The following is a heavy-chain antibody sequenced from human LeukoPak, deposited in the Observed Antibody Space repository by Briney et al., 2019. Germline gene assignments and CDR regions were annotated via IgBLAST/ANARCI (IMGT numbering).Heavy chain of an antibody. Sequence: PGGSLRLSCVASGFTFEDYTMHWVRQAPGKTLEWVSLISWDGTTYYTDSVKGRFTISRDNSKNSLYLQMDTLRSEDTAFHYCVKDLSYESSGHVLEYWGQGTLVTVSS. CDR2: ISWDGTT. D-gene: IGHD3-22*01. CDR1: GFTFEDYT. V-gene: IGHV3-43*01. J-gene: IGHJ4*02. CDR3: VKDLSYESSGHVLEY.